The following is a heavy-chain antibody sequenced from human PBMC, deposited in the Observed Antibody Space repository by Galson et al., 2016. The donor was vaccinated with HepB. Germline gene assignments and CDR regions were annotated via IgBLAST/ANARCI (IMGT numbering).Heavy chain of an antibody. CDR1: GDSVSNNNAT. D-gene: IGHD2-2*02. Sequence: CAISGDSVSNNNATWSWIRQSPSRGLEWLGRTYYRSKWYKEYALSVKARITINPDTSKNQFSLQLNSVTPEDTAVYYCARALNTSGRYYFDYWGQGTLVTVSS. J-gene: IGHJ4*02. CDR3: ARALNTSGRYYFDY. V-gene: IGHV6-1*01. CDR2: TYYRSKWYK.